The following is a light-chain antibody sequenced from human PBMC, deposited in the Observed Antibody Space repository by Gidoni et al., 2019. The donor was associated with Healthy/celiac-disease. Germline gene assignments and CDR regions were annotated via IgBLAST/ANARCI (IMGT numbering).Light chain of an antibody. CDR2: RNN. Sequence: QSVLTHPPSASGTPGPRVTISCSGSSSNIGSNYVYWYQQLPGTAPKLLIYRNNQRPSGVPDRFSGSKSGTSASLAISGLRSEDEADYYCAAWDDSLSGPVFGGGTKLTVL. J-gene: IGLJ2*01. CDR3: AAWDDSLSGPV. V-gene: IGLV1-47*01. CDR1: SSNIGSNY.